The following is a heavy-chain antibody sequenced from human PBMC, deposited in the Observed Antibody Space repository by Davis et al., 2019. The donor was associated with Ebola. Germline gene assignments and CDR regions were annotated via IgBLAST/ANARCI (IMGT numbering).Heavy chain of an antibody. Sequence: PGGSLRLSCAAPGFTFSSYAMSWVRQAPGKGLEWVSTISGSGSSTYYADSVEGRFTISRDNSRNTVYLQMNSLRDEDTAVYYCAKVVSLLPYVWGQGTAVTVSS. CDR1: GFTFSSYA. V-gene: IGHV3-23*01. J-gene: IGHJ6*02. CDR2: ISGSGSST. CDR3: AKVVSLLPYV. D-gene: IGHD3-16*01.